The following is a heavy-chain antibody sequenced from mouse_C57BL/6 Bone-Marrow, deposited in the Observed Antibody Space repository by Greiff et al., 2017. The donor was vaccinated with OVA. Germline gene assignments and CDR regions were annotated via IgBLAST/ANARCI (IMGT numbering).Heavy chain of an antibody. J-gene: IGHJ4*01. CDR3: ARSPYDYDYAMDY. CDR2: IDPSDSYT. Sequence: VQLQQPGAELVRPGTSVKLSCKASGYTFTSYWMHWVKQRPGQGLECIGVIDPSDSYTNYNQKFKGKATLTVDTSSSTAYMQLSSLTSEDSAVYYCARSPYDYDYAMDYWGQGTSVTVSS. D-gene: IGHD2-4*01. V-gene: IGHV1-59*01. CDR1: GYTFTSYW.